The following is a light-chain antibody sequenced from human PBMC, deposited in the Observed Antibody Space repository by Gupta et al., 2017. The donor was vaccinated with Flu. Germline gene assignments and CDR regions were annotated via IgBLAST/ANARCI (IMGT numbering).Light chain of an antibody. CDR2: DDN. J-gene: IGLJ3*02. V-gene: IGLV3-21*02. Sequence: GGNNSGSKRVHWYQQKPGQVPVVVVYDDNDRPSGIPERFSGSNSGTTATLTINRVEAGDEADYYCQVWDSSSDHQVFGGGTKLTVL. CDR3: QVWDSSSDHQV. CDR1: NSGSKR.